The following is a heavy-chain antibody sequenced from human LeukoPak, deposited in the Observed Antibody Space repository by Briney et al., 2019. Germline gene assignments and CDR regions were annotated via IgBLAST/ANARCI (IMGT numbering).Heavy chain of an antibody. Sequence: GRSLTLSCAASGFTFSSYGIHWVSQAPGKGLEWVALISYDGNKKYYAGSVKGRFTISRENAKNALFLQMNSLRAGDTAVYYCARVLRGGGGFDYWGQGTLVTVSS. D-gene: IGHD3-10*01. J-gene: IGHJ4*02. V-gene: IGHV3-30*03. CDR1: GFTFSSYG. CDR3: ARVLRGGGGFDY. CDR2: ISYDGNKK.